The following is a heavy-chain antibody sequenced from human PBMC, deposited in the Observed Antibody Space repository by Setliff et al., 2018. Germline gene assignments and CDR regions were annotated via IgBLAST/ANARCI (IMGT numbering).Heavy chain of an antibody. CDR2: ISAYNGNT. J-gene: IGHJ6*03. V-gene: IGHV1-18*01. D-gene: IGHD5-12*01. CDR3: SRVRLVATTNYYYYYYMDV. Sequence: ASVKVSCKASGYTFISYGISWVRQAPGQGLEWMGWISAYNGNTNYAQKVQGRVTMTTDTSTGTIYMELRSLRADDTAVYYCSRVRLVATTNYYYYYYMDVWGKGTTVTVSS. CDR1: GYTFISYG.